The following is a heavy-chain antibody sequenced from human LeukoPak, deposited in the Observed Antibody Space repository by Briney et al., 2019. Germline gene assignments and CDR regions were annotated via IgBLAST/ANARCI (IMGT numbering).Heavy chain of an antibody. J-gene: IGHJ4*02. Sequence: PSQTLSLTCTVSGGSISSGGYYWSWIRQPPGKGLEWIGYIYHSGSTYYNPSLKSRVTISVDRSKNQFSLKLSSVTAADTAVYYCARGRGDPYYFDYWGQGTLVTVSS. D-gene: IGHD3-10*01. CDR2: IYHSGST. CDR1: GGSISSGGYY. V-gene: IGHV4-30-2*01. CDR3: ARGRGDPYYFDY.